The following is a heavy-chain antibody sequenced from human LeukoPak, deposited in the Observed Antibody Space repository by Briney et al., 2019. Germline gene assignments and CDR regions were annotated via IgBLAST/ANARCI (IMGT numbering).Heavy chain of an antibody. D-gene: IGHD5-18*01. Sequence: PSETLSLTCSVSGASIRTNTNFWGWNTSNYWGWIRLPPWKGLEGIGSIHFIGTTYYHPSLQNRLTISVDTSKNQFSLKVTSVTAADTALYYCARQRDTASVGAFDVWGQGTLVTVSS. J-gene: IGHJ3*01. V-gene: IGHV4-39*01. CDR3: ARQRDTASVGAFDV. CDR1: GASIRTNTNFWGWNTSNY. CDR2: IHFIGTT.